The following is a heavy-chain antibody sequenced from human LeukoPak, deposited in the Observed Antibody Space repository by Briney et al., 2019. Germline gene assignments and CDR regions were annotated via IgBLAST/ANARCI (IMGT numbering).Heavy chain of an antibody. CDR2: IYYSGST. CDR1: GGSISSSSYY. Sequence: PSETLSLTCTVSGGSISSSSYYWGWIRQPPGKGLEWIGSIYYSGSTYYSPSLKSRVTISVDTSKNQFSLKLSSVTAADTAVYYCARLRAVLRFLGNLDNWGQGTLVTVSS. J-gene: IGHJ4*02. D-gene: IGHD3-3*01. CDR3: ARLRAVLRFLGNLDN. V-gene: IGHV4-39*01.